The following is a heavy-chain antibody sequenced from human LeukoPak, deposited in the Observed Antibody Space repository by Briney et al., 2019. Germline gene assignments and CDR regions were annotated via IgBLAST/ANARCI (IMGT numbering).Heavy chain of an antibody. CDR2: MNQDGSEK. D-gene: IGHD3-16*01. CDR3: ATYTHWVAGDV. Sequence: GGSLRLSCAASGFTFSDSWMSWVRQAPGKGLEWVANMNQDGSEKDYVDSVKGRFTISRDNARKSLYLQMSSLRAEDTAVYYCATYTHWVAGDVWGQGTTVTVSS. J-gene: IGHJ6*02. CDR1: GFTFSDSW. V-gene: IGHV3-7*01.